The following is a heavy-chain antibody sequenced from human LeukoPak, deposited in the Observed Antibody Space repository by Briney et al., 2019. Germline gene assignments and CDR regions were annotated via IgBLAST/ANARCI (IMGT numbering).Heavy chain of an antibody. D-gene: IGHD3-9*01. J-gene: IGHJ5*02. Sequence: ASVKVSCKASGYTFTSYGISWVRQAPGQGVEGMGWISAYNGNTNYAQKLQGRDTMTTDTSTSTAYMELRSLRSDDTAVYYCARQTGFGWFDPWGQGTLVTVSS. V-gene: IGHV1-18*01. CDR2: ISAYNGNT. CDR3: ARQTGFGWFDP. CDR1: GYTFTSYG.